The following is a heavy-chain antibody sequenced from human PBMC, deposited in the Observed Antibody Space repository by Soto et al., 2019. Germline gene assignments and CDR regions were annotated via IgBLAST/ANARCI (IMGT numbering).Heavy chain of an antibody. Sequence: GGSLRLSCAASGFTFSSYGMHWVRQAPGKGLEWVAVISYDGSNKYYADSVKGRFTISRDNSKNTLYLQMNSLRAEDTAVYYCAKDRRRTMYYYGMDVWGQGTTVTVSS. CDR1: GFTFSSYG. CDR2: ISYDGSNK. J-gene: IGHJ6*02. V-gene: IGHV3-30*18. CDR3: AKDRRRTMYYYGMDV. D-gene: IGHD3-10*01.